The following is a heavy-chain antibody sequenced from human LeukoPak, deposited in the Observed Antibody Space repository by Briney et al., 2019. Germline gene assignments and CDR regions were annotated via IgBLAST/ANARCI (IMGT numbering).Heavy chain of an antibody. CDR1: GLTFADYT. V-gene: IGHV3-21*01. Sequence: GGSLRLFCAASGLTFADYTLHWLRQAPGKGLEWVSSISSSSSYIYYADSVKGRFTISRDNAKNSLYLQMNSLRAENTAVYYCAREEVEAFDIWGQGTMVTVSS. J-gene: IGHJ3*02. CDR3: AREEVEAFDI. CDR2: ISSSSSYI.